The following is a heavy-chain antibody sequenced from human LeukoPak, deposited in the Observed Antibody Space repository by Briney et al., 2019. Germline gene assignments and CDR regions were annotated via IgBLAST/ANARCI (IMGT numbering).Heavy chain of an antibody. Sequence: PGGSLRLSCAASGFTFSSYSMNWVRQAPGKGLEWVSSISSSSSYIYYADSVKGRFTISRDNAKNSLYLQMNSLRAEDTAVYYCAKCNWGSYGSDYWGQGTLVTVSS. D-gene: IGHD5-18*01. CDR2: ISSSSSYI. CDR1: GFTFSSYS. CDR3: AKCNWGSYGSDY. J-gene: IGHJ4*02. V-gene: IGHV3-21*01.